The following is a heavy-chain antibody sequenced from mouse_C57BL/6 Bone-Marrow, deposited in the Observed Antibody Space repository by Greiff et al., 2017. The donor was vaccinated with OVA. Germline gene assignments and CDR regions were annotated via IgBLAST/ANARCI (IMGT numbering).Heavy chain of an antibody. Sequence: VQLQQSGPELVKPGASVKISCKASGYTFTDYYMNWVKQSHGKSLEWIGDINPNNGGTSYNQKFKGKATLTVDKSSSTAYMELRSLTSEDSAVYYCARNYYDYDGDSYWGQGTTLTVSS. V-gene: IGHV1-26*01. CDR3: ARNYYDYDGDSY. CDR2: INPNNGGT. D-gene: IGHD2-4*01. CDR1: GYTFTDYY. J-gene: IGHJ2*01.